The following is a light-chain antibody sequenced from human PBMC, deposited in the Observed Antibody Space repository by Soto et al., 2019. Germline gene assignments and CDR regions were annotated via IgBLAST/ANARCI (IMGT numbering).Light chain of an antibody. CDR2: GAS. CDR1: RGVSANY. V-gene: IGKV3-20*01. Sequence: ENLLTQSPGTLSASPGEGATLSCRASRGVSANYLAWYQQKPGQAPTLLIYGASIRAAGIPDRFSGSGSGTDFTLTIRTLEPDDFAVYACQQYGSSPRTFGQGTKVEIK. J-gene: IGKJ1*01. CDR3: QQYGSSPRT.